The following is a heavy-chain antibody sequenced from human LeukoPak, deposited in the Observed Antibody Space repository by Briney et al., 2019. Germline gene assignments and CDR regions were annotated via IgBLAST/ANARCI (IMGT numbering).Heavy chain of an antibody. Sequence: SETLSLTCAVHGGSFSGYYWNWIRQPPGKGLEWIGEINHSGSTNYNPSLKSRVTISVDTSKNQFSLKLSSVTAADTAVYYCARYIRIAVAGRFDYWGQGTLVTVSS. D-gene: IGHD6-19*01. CDR1: GGSFSGYY. V-gene: IGHV4-34*01. J-gene: IGHJ4*02. CDR2: INHSGST. CDR3: ARYIRIAVAGRFDY.